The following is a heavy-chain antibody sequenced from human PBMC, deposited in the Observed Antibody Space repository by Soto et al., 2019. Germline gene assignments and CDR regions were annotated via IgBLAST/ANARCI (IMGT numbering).Heavy chain of an antibody. CDR1: GYTFTSYG. J-gene: IGHJ6*02. CDR3: ARGGYCSGGSCYHYYYYGMDV. Sequence: ASVKVSCKASGYTFTSYGISWVRQAPGQGLEWMGWISAYNGNTNYAQKLQGRVTMTTDTSTSTAYMELRSLRSDDTAVYYCARGGYCSGGSCYHYYYYGMDVWGQGTTVTVSS. V-gene: IGHV1-18*01. D-gene: IGHD2-15*01. CDR2: ISAYNGNT.